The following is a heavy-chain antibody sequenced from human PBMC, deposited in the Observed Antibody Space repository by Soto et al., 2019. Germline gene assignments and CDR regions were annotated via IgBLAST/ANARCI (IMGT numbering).Heavy chain of an antibody. Sequence: QVQLQESGPGLVKPSETLSLTCTVSGGSIDGRNCAWIRQPPGQGLEWLGYVYYDGGSSYNPSVKSRLTLSMDTSKRQFSLQLRSVTAADTAVYYCVRQGIGNLHGLVDVWGRGTTVTVSS. V-gene: IGHV4-59*08. CDR3: VRQGIGNLHGLVDV. CDR1: GGSIDGRN. D-gene: IGHD3-10*01. CDR2: VYYDGGS. J-gene: IGHJ6*02.